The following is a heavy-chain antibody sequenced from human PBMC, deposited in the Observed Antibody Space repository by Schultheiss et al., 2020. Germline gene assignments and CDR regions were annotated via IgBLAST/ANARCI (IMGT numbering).Heavy chain of an antibody. Sequence: SETLSLTCAVYGESFSDYYWSWIRQSPGKGLEWIGDINHRGTTSYNPSLKSRVTISVDTSKNQFSLKLSSVTAADTAVYYCARERWELLSIDRYYYGMDVWGQGTTVTVSS. D-gene: IGHD1-26*01. CDR3: ARERWELLSIDRYYYGMDV. CDR1: GESFSDYY. V-gene: IGHV4-34*01. CDR2: INHRGTT. J-gene: IGHJ6*02.